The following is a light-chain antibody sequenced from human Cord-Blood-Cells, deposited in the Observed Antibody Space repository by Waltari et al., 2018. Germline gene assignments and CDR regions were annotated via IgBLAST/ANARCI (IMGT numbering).Light chain of an antibody. Sequence: SYELPQPPPVSVSPGQTAQITCSGDALPKQSAFWYQQKPGQAPVLVIYKDSERPSGIPERFSGSSSGTTVTLTISGVQAEDEADYYCQSADSSGTYVFGTGTKVTVL. V-gene: IGLV3-25*03. CDR3: QSADSSGTYV. J-gene: IGLJ1*01. CDR1: ALPKQS. CDR2: KDS.